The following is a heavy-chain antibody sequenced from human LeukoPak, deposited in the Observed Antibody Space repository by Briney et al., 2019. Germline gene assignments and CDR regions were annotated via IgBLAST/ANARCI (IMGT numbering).Heavy chain of an antibody. CDR3: ARGRPAATFDP. CDR1: GFTFSSYD. J-gene: IGHJ5*02. D-gene: IGHD2-2*01. Sequence: GGSLGLSCAASGFTFSSYDMHWVRQAPGKGLEWVSAIGTAGDTYYPGSVKGRFTISRENAKNSLYLQMNSLRAGDTAVYYCARGRPAATFDPWGQGTLVTVSS. V-gene: IGHV3-13*01. CDR2: IGTAGDT.